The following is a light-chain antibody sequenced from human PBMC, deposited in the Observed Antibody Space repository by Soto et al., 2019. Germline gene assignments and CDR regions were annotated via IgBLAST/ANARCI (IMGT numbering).Light chain of an antibody. CDR2: EGS. CDR3: CSYAGSDRV. J-gene: IGLJ1*01. Sequence: QSALTQPASVSGSPGQSITISCTGTSSDVGSYNLVSWYQQHPGKAPKLMIYEGSKRPSGVSNRFSGSKSGNTASLTISGLQAEDEADYYCCSYAGSDRVFGTGTQLTVL. CDR1: SSDVGSYNL. V-gene: IGLV2-23*01.